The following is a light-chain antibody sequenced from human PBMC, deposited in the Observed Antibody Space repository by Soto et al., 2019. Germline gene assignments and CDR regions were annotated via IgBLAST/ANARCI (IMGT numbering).Light chain of an antibody. CDR3: QHFKSYTWT. V-gene: IGKV1-5*03. CDR1: QSIXSW. Sequence: IQMTQCPASLSASAGDGVTITCRASQSIXSWLAWCQQKPGKAPKILXNKAASLESGGPSRLSGSGSGTEFPLTISSLQPEYFATYYCQHFKSYTWTFGQGTKVDIK. CDR2: KAA. J-gene: IGKJ1*01.